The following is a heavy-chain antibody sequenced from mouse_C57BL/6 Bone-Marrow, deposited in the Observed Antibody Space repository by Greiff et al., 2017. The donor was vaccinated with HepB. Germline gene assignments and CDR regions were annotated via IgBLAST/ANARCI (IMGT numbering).Heavy chain of an antibody. J-gene: IGHJ4*01. CDR3: ARFTGNYAMDD. CDR1: GFTFSSYG. Sequence: EVKLVESGGDLVKPGGSLKLSCAASGFTFSSYGMSWVRQTPDKRLEWVATISSGGSYTYYPDSVKGRFTISRDNAKNTLYLQMSSLKSEDTAMYYCARFTGNYAMDDWGQGTSVTVSS. V-gene: IGHV5-6*01. CDR2: ISSGGSYT. D-gene: IGHD1-1*01.